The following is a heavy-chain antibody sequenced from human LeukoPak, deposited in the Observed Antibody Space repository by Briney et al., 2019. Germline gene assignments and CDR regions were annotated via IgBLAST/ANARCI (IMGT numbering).Heavy chain of an antibody. J-gene: IGHJ3*01. CDR2: ISYDGADK. CDR1: GFTFSSYA. V-gene: IGHV3-30*09. CDR3: ARAIRAPGTPENAFDV. D-gene: IGHD6-13*01. Sequence: GGSLRLSCAASGFTFSSYAMSWVRQAPGEGLEWVAVISYDGADKYYADSVKGRLAISRDNSQSTLYLHFNSLTTEDTALYYCARAIRAPGTPENAFDVWGQGTLVTVSS.